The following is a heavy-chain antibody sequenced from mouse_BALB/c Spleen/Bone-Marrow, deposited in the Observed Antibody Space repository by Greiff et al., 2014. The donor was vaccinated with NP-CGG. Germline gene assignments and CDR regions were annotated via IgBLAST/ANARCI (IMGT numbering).Heavy chain of an antibody. CDR1: GYTFSSYW. V-gene: IGHV1-9*01. CDR3: ASRGGNYVHFDV. D-gene: IGHD2-1*01. J-gene: IGHJ1*01. CDR2: ILPGSGST. Sequence: QVKLQQPGAELMKPGASVKISCKATGYTFSSYWVEWVKQRPGHGLEWIGEILPGSGSTNYNEKFKGKATFTADTSSNTAYMQLSSLTSEDSAVYYCASRGGNYVHFDVWGAGTTVTVSS.